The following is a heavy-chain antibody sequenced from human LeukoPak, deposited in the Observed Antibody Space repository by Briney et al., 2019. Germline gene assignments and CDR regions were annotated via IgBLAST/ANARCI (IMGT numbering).Heavy chain of an antibody. CDR1: GFIFSNNW. CDR3: ITITITRGAL. D-gene: IGHD3-10*01. V-gene: IGHV3-15*01. J-gene: IGHJ4*02. CDR2: IKSKTYGETT. Sequence: GGSLRLSCAASGFIFSNNWFSWGRQAPGNGPEWVGHIKSKTYGETTDYAEPVKGRFTISRDDAHDMVYLQLSSLRPEDTAVYYCITITITRGALWGLGTLVTVSS.